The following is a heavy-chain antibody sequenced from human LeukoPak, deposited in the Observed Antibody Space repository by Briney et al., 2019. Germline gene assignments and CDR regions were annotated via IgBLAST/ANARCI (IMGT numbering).Heavy chain of an antibody. V-gene: IGHV3-23*01. CDR3: AKARGQGIAVAGDY. CDR2: ISGSGGST. Sequence: GGSLRLSCAASGFTFSSYAMSWVRQAPGKGLEWVSAISGSGGSTYYADSVKGRFTISRDNSKNTLYLQMNSLRAEDTAVYYCAKARGQGIAVAGDYWGQGTLVTVSS. CDR1: GFTFSSYA. D-gene: IGHD6-19*01. J-gene: IGHJ4*02.